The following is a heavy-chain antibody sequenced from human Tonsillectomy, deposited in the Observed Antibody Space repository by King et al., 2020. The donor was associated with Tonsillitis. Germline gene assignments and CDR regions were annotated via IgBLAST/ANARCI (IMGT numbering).Heavy chain of an antibody. CDR3: ARGPGGGPNYYSMDV. CDR2: IYYSGST. CDR1: GGSISGYY. J-gene: IGHJ6*02. D-gene: IGHD3-16*01. V-gene: IGHV4-59*01. Sequence: QLQESGPGLVKPSETLSLTCTVSGGSISGYYWSWIRPPPGKGLEWIGYIYYSGSTNYNPSLKSRVTISVDSSKNQFSLKVSSVSAADTAVYYCARGPGGGPNYYSMDVWGQGTTVTVSS.